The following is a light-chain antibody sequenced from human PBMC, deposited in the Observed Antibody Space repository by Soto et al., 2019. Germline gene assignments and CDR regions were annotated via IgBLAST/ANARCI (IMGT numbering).Light chain of an antibody. CDR2: DVS. J-gene: IGLJ3*02. CDR3: CSYAGSYTHWV. Sequence: QSVLTQPASVSGSPGQSITISCTGTSSDVGGYNYVSWYQKHPGKGPKLIIFDVSKRPSGVPDRFSASKSGNTASLTISGLQAEDEADYYCCSYAGSYTHWVFGGGTKLTVL. CDR1: SSDVGGYNY. V-gene: IGLV2-11*01.